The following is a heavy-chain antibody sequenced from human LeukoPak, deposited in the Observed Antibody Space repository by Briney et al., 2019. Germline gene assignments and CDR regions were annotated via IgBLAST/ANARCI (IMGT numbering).Heavy chain of an antibody. Sequence: PSETLSLTCTDSGGSISSYYWSWIRQPPGKGLEWIGYIYYSGSTNYNPSLKSRVTISADTSKNQFSLKLSSVTAADTAVYYCARDASGTLDYWGQGTLVTVSS. D-gene: IGHD6-25*01. CDR1: GGSISSYY. V-gene: IGHV4-59*01. J-gene: IGHJ4*02. CDR2: IYYSGST. CDR3: ARDASGTLDY.